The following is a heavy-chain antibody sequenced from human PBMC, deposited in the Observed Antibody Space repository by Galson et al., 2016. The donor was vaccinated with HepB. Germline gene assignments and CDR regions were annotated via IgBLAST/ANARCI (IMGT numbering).Heavy chain of an antibody. CDR2: TYYRSKWYT. CDR3: AREDVLGFAFDI. D-gene: IGHD2-8*01. Sequence: CAISGDSVSSNSAAWNWIRQSPSRGLERLGRTYYRSKWYTDCAVSVKSRITINPDTAKNQFSLQLNYVTPEDTAVYSCAREDVLGFAFDIWGQGTMVTVSS. V-gene: IGHV6-1*01. CDR1: GDSVSSNSAA. J-gene: IGHJ3*02.